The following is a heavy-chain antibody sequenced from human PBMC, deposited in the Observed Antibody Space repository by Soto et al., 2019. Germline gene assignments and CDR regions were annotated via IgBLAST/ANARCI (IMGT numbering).Heavy chain of an antibody. CDR3: AEVDGSGWPPYY. CDR2: ISAYNGNT. V-gene: IGHV1-18*04. CDR1: GYTFTIYV. Sequence: QVQLVQSGAEVKKPGASVKVSCKASGYTFTIYVISWVRQAPEQGLEWMGWISAYNGNTNYAQKLQGRVTMTTDTATITAYMELRSLRSDDTAVYYCAEVDGSGWPPYYWGQGTLVTVSS. D-gene: IGHD6-19*01. J-gene: IGHJ4*02.